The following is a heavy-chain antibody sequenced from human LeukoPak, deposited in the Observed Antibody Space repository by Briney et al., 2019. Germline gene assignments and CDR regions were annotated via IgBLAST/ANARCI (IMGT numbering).Heavy chain of an antibody. Sequence: QAGGSLRLPCAASGLTLSNSWMSWVRQAPGKGLEWVAKTKEDGSEKYYVDSVKGRFTISRDNAKNSLYLQMKSLRTEDTAVYYCAKEAGTTYFHYGMDVWGQGTTVTVSS. V-gene: IGHV3-7*01. CDR3: AKEAGTTYFHYGMDV. CDR1: GLTLSNSW. D-gene: IGHD2/OR15-2a*01. J-gene: IGHJ6*02. CDR2: TKEDGSEK.